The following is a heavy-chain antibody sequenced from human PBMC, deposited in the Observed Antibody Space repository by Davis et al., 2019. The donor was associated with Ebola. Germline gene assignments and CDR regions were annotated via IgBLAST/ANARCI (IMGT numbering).Heavy chain of an antibody. D-gene: IGHD6-19*01. Sequence: PGGSLRLSCAASGFTFSDFEMNWVRQAPGKGLEWVSYIHYWTYNTYYADSVKGRFTISRDNAESSLYLQMNSLSAEDTAVYYCAKFRSAPPLYYYYYMDVWGKGTTVTVSS. CDR3: AKFRSAPPLYYYYYMDV. V-gene: IGHV3-48*03. CDR1: GFTFSDFE. J-gene: IGHJ6*03. CDR2: IHYWTYNT.